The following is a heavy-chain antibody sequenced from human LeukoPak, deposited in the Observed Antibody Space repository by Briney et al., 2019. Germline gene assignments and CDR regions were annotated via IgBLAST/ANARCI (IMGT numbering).Heavy chain of an antibody. CDR1: GGSFSGYY. J-gene: IGHJ4*02. V-gene: IGHV4-34*01. D-gene: IGHD6-19*01. CDR3: ARRSIAVANDY. Sequence: SETLSLTCAVYGGSFSGYYWSWIRQPPGKGLEWIGEINHSGSTNYNPSLKSRVTISVDTSKNQFSLKLSSVTAADTAVYYCARRSIAVANDYWGQGTLVTVSS. CDR2: INHSGST.